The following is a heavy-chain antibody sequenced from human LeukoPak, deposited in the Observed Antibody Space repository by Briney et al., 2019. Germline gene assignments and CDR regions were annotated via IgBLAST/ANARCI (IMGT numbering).Heavy chain of an antibody. J-gene: IGHJ4*02. CDR2: IIPIFGTA. Sequence: SVKVSCKASGGTFSSYAISWVRQAPGQGLEWMGGIIPIFGTANYAQKFQGRVTMTTDKSTSTAYMELSSLRSEDTAVYYCASYLGSYFDYFDYWGQGTLVTVSS. D-gene: IGHD1-26*01. CDR1: GGTFSSYA. CDR3: ASYLGSYFDYFDY. V-gene: IGHV1-69*05.